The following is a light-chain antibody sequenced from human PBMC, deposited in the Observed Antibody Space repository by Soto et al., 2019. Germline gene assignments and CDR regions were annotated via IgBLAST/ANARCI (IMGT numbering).Light chain of an antibody. J-gene: IGLJ3*02. CDR3: SSYTSIATWV. CDR1: NSDVGGYNR. Sequence: QSALTQPPSVSGSPGQSVTISCTGTNSDVGGYNRVSWYQQYPGTAPKLLIYEVTNRPSGVPDRFSGSRSANTASLTISGLQADDEADYYCSSYTSIATWVFGGGTQLTVL. V-gene: IGLV2-18*02. CDR2: EVT.